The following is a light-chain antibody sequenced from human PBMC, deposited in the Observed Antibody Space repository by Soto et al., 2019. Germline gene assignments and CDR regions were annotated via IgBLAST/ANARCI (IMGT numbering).Light chain of an antibody. V-gene: IGKV3-15*01. J-gene: IGKJ2*01. CDR3: QQYGTSPWT. CDR2: GAS. Sequence: EIVMTHSPATLSVSPGERATLSCRASQSVSNNLAWYQQKPGQAPRLLIYGASTRATAIPARFSGSGSGTEFTLTISSLQSEDFAVYFCQQYGTSPWTFGQGTKLEI. CDR1: QSVSNN.